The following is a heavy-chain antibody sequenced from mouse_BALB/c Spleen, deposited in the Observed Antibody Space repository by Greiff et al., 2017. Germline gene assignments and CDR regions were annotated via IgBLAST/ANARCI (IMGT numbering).Heavy chain of an antibody. CDR3: TGWLLRYAMDY. CDR1: GFTFSNYW. D-gene: IGHD2-3*01. V-gene: IGHV6-6*02. CDR2: IRLKSNNYAK. Sequence: EVQVEESGGGLVQPGGSMKLSCVASGFTFSNYWMNWVRQSPEKGLEWVAEIRLKSNNYAKHYAESVKGRFTISRDDYKNSVYLQMNNLRAEDTGFYYYTGWLLRYAMDYWGQGTSVTVSS. J-gene: IGHJ4*01.